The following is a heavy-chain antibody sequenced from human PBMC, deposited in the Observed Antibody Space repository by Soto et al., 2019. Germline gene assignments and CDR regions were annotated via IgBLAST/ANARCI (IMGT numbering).Heavy chain of an antibody. Sequence: QVQLVESGGGVVQPGRSLRLSCAASGFTFSSYAIHWVRQGPGKGLEWVAVISYDGNNNFYADSVKGRFTISRDDSKNTVSLEMNSLRNEDTAVYSCGIDAHPCSRGVCLHNWVDPWGQGTLVTVSS. CDR2: ISYDGNNN. CDR1: GFTFSSYA. D-gene: IGHD2-2*01. V-gene: IGHV3-30*03. CDR3: GIDAHPCSRGVCLHNWVDP. J-gene: IGHJ5*02.